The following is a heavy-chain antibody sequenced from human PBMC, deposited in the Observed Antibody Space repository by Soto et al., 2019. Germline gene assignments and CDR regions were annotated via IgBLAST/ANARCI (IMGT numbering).Heavy chain of an antibody. V-gene: IGHV5-51*01. D-gene: IGHD4-17*01. Sequence: GESLKISCKGSGYSFTSYWIGWVRQMPGKGLEWMGIIYPGDSDTRYSPSFQGQVTISADKSISTAYLQWSSLKASDTAMYYCARHFEILNYGGNVESEYYYGMDVWGQGTTVTVSS. CDR3: ARHFEILNYGGNVESEYYYGMDV. J-gene: IGHJ6*02. CDR2: IYPGDSDT. CDR1: GYSFTSYW.